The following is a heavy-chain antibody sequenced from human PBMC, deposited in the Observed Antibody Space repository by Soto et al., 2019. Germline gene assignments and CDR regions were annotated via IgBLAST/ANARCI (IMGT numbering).Heavy chain of an antibody. V-gene: IGHV1-2*04. J-gene: IGHJ5*02. D-gene: IGHD2-21*02. Sequence: ASVKVSCKASGXTFTGYXXHXXXQXPGQGLEXMGWIDPKXGGTKYALNFQAWVTMTRDTSISTAYMELSRLRSDDTAVYYCARGGVTQXXPLNWFDPWGQGTLVTVSS. CDR3: ARGGVTQXXPLNWFDP. CDR1: GXTFTGYX. CDR2: IDPKXGGT.